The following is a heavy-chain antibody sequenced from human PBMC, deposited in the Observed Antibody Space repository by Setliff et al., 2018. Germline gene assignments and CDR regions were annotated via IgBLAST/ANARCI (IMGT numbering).Heavy chain of an antibody. CDR2: IIPIPGIA. D-gene: IGHD6-19*01. Sequence: SVKVSCKASGYTFTSYAMNWVRQAPGQGPEWMGGIIPIPGIANYAQKFQGRVTITADESTSTAYMELSSLRSEDTAVYYCASPRGAVAGTLDAFDIWGQGTMVTVSS. CDR3: ASPRGAVAGTLDAFDI. CDR1: GYTFTSYA. J-gene: IGHJ3*02. V-gene: IGHV1-69*10.